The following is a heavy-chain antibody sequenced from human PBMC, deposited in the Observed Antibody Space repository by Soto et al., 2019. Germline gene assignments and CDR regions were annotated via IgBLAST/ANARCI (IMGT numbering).Heavy chain of an antibody. D-gene: IGHD3-9*01. J-gene: IGHJ4*02. CDR2: IYYRGNA. Sequence: LLPMSVTWCVADEYRISDRCYWGWISQPPGKGLEWIGSIYYRGNAYYNPSLQTRVTISLDKSKSQFSLKLNSVTAADSAVYFCARLEGLATISYYFDFWGPGALVTVSS. CDR1: DEYRISDRCY. V-gene: IGHV4-39*01. CDR3: ARLEGLATISYYFDF.